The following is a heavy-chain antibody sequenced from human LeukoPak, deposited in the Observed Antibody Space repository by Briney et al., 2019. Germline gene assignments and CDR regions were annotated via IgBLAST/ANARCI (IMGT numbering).Heavy chain of an antibody. CDR1: GFTFSSYA. CDR2: IISSSRYI. CDR3: ARVAMTTDYYYYMDV. D-gene: IGHD4-11*01. J-gene: IGHJ6*03. Sequence: GGSLRLSCAASGFTFSSYAMSWVRQAPGKGLEWVSSIISSSRYISYADSLKGRFTISRDNAKNSLYLQMNSLRAEDTAVYYCARVAMTTDYYYYMDVWGKGTTVTISS. V-gene: IGHV3-21*01.